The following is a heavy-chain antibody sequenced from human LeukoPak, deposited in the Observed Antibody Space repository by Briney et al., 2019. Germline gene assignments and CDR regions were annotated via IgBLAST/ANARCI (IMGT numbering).Heavy chain of an antibody. CDR3: ASSVVVVPAATFPRYFQH. V-gene: IGHV4-59*08. Sequence: SETLSLTCTVSGGSISSYYWSWIRRPPGKGLEWIGYIYYSGSTNYNPSLKSRVTISVDTSKNQFSLKLSSVTAADTAVYYCASSVVVVPAATFPRYFQHWGQGTLVTVSS. CDR2: IYYSGST. J-gene: IGHJ1*01. CDR1: GGSISSYY. D-gene: IGHD2-2*01.